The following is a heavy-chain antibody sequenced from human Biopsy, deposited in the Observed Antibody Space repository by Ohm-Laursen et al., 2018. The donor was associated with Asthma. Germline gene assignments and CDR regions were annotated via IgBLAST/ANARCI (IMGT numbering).Heavy chain of an antibody. J-gene: IGHJ2*01. CDR2: IDPNSGGT. CDR1: GYPFTDYY. D-gene: IGHD3-16*01. Sequence: SVKVSCKASGYPFTDYYVHWVRQAPGQGLEWMGRIDPNSGGTNYAQKILGRVTMTRDTSVNTAFMVLRRLRSDDTAVYYCARIKIRIGAGTDRYFDLWGRGTLVTVSS. CDR3: ARIKIRIGAGTDRYFDL. V-gene: IGHV1-2*06.